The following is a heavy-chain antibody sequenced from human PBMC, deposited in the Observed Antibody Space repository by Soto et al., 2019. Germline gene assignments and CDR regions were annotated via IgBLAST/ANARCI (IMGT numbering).Heavy chain of an antibody. J-gene: IGHJ4*02. Sequence: PSQTLSLPCAISGDSVSSKSAAWRWIRQSPSRGLEWLGRTYYRSKWSSNYAVSVKSRITINPDTSKNQFSLQLRSVAPDDTAMYYCARTGDYCVDYWGQGTLVTVSS. CDR1: GDSVSSKSAA. V-gene: IGHV6-1*01. CDR2: TYYRSKWSS. CDR3: ARTGDYCVDY. D-gene: IGHD7-27*01.